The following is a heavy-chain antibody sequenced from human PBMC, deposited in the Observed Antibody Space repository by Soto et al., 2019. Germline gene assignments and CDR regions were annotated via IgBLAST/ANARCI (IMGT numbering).Heavy chain of an antibody. Sequence: VGSLRLSCAASGLTFSDYAMAWVRQAPGKGLEWVSKIGGRDGSTDYADAVKGRFTISRDNTKNTLHLQMSSLRAEDTALYYCAREDSGWYGEFFQHWGQCTLVXV. CDR1: GLTFSDYA. D-gene: IGHD6-19*01. CDR2: IGGRDGST. J-gene: IGHJ1*01. V-gene: IGHV3-23*01. CDR3: AREDSGWYGEFFQH.